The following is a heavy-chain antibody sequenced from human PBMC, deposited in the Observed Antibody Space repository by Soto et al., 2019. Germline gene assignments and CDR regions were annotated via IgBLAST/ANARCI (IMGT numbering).Heavy chain of an antibody. J-gene: IGHJ3*02. CDR3: ARGYYYDSSGYSDAFDI. Sequence: SVKVSCKVSGGPFTSYAISWVRQAPGQGLEWMGGIIPIFGTANYAQKFQGRVTITADKSTSTAYMELSSLRSEDTAVYYCARGYYYDSSGYSDAFDIWRQGTMVTVS. CDR2: IIPIFGTA. D-gene: IGHD3-22*01. CDR1: GGPFTSYA. V-gene: IGHV1-69*06.